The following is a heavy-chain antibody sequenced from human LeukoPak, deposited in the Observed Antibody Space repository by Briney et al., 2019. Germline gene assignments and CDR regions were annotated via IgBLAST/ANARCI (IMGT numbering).Heavy chain of an antibody. CDR2: ISGSGGST. V-gene: IGHV3-23*01. CDR1: GFTFSSYA. Sequence: GGSLRLSCAASGFTFSSYAMSWVRQAPGKGLEWVSAISGSGGSTYYADSVKGRFTISRDISKNTLHLQMNSLRAEDTAVYYCARDQYSSGWYGSFDYWGQGTLVTVSS. D-gene: IGHD6-19*01. J-gene: IGHJ4*02. CDR3: ARDQYSSGWYGSFDY.